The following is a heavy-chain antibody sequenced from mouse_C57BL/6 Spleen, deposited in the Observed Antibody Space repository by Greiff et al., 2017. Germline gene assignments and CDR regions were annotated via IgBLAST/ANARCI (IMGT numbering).Heavy chain of an antibody. Sequence: EVMLVESGGGLVQPGGSLKLSCAASGFTFSDYYMYWVRQTPEKRLEWVAYISNGGGSTYYPDTVKGRFTISRDNAKNTLYLQRSRLKSEDTAMYYCARGGYDYAMDYWGQGTSVTVSS. V-gene: IGHV5-12*01. D-gene: IGHD3-1*01. CDR1: GFTFSDYY. CDR3: ARGGYDYAMDY. CDR2: ISNGGGST. J-gene: IGHJ4*01.